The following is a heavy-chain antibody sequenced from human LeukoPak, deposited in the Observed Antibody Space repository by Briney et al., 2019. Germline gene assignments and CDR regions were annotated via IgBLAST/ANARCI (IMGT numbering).Heavy chain of an antibody. CDR1: GGSISSYY. J-gene: IGHJ6*02. V-gene: IGHV4-59*01. Sequence: SETLSLTCTVSGGSISSYYWSWIRQPPGKGLEWIGYIYYSGSTNYNPSLKSRVTISVDTSKNQFSLKLNSVTAADTAVYYCARGRRGIAARPSYYYGMDVWGQGTLVTVSS. D-gene: IGHD6-6*01. CDR3: ARGRRGIAARPSYYYGMDV. CDR2: IYYSGST.